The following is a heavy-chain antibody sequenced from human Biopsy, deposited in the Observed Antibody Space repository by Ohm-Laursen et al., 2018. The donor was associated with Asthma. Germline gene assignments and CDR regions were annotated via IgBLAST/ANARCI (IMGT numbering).Heavy chain of an antibody. D-gene: IGHD3-9*01. Sequence: SLRLSCAASRFTYDMHWVRRAPGKGLEWVAVISYDGSSIYYADSVKGRFTISRDNSKNTLYLQMNSLRAEDTAVYYCAKAERYVDWYWFDHWGQGTLVTVSS. V-gene: IGHV3-30*04. J-gene: IGHJ5*02. CDR3: AKAERYVDWYWFDH. CDR2: ISYDGSSI. CDR1: RFTYD.